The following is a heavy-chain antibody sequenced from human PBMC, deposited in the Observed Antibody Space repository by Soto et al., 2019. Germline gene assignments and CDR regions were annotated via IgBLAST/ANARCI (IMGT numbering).Heavy chain of an antibody. CDR1: GFTFSGSA. Sequence: GSLRLSCAASGFTFSGSAMHWVRQASGKGLEWVGRIRSKANSYATAYAASVKGRFTISRDDSKNTAYLQMNSLKTEDTAVYYCTMVRGDVPSWGQGTLVTVAS. J-gene: IGHJ5*02. V-gene: IGHV3-73*01. D-gene: IGHD3-10*01. CDR2: IRSKANSYAT. CDR3: TMVRGDVPS.